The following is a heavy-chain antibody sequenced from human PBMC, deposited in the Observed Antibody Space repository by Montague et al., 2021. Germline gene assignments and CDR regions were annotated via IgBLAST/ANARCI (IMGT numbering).Heavy chain of an antibody. Sequence: SLRLSCAASGFSFSSYWMHWVRQAPGKGLLWVSRITLDGSSTTFADSVKGRFTTSGDNAKATLYLQMNSLRAEDTAVYYCARNLASAAPGAFDIWGQGTMVTVSS. CDR2: ITLDGSST. CDR1: GFSFSSYW. D-gene: IGHD6-13*01. V-gene: IGHV3-74*01. CDR3: ARNLASAAPGAFDI. J-gene: IGHJ3*02.